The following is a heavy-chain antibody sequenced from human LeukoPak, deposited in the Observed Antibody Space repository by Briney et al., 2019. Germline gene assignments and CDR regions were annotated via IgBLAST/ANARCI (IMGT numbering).Heavy chain of an antibody. CDR2: IGTAGDT. D-gene: IGHD3-9*01. CDR3: ARELRYFDWSRGDYGMDV. V-gene: IGHV3-13*04. J-gene: IGHJ6*02. Sequence: GGSLRLSCAASVFTFSSYDMHGVRQATGKGVEWVSAIGTAGDTYYPGSVKGRFTIYRENAKNSLYLQMNSLRAGDTAVYYCARELRYFDWSRGDYGMDVWGQGTTVTVSS. CDR1: VFTFSSYD.